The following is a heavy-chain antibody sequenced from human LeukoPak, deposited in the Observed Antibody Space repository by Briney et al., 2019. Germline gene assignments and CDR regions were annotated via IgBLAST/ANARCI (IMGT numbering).Heavy chain of an antibody. Sequence: GASVKVSCKASGYTFTSYGISWVRQAPGQGLEWMGWISAYNGNTNYAQKFQGRVTMTRDTSISTAYMELSRLRSDDTAVYYCATLVEYSSSSNAFDIWGQGTMVNVSS. CDR2: ISAYNGNT. CDR1: GYTFTSYG. J-gene: IGHJ3*02. CDR3: ATLVEYSSSSNAFDI. D-gene: IGHD6-6*01. V-gene: IGHV1-18*01.